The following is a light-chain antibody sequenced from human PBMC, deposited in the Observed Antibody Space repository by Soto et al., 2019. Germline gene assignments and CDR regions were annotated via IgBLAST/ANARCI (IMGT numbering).Light chain of an antibody. Sequence: DIQMTQSPSSLSASVGDRVTITCLASQSISSYLNWYQQKPGKAPKLLIYAASSLQSGVPSRFSGSGSGTDFTLTISSLQHEDFATYYCQQNYSTPLTFGGGTKVEIK. CDR1: QSISSY. V-gene: IGKV1-39*01. CDR2: AAS. J-gene: IGKJ4*01. CDR3: QQNYSTPLT.